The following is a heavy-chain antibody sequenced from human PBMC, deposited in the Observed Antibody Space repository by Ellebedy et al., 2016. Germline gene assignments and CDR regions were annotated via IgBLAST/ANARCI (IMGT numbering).Heavy chain of an antibody. Sequence: GESLKISCAASGFTFSSYGMHWVRQAPGKGLEWVAVIWYDGSNEFYADSVQGRFTIFRDNSKSTLYLQMNSLRVEDTAVFYCAGEAGLTGTQHIPDHWGQGTLVTVSS. CDR2: IWYDGSNE. D-gene: IGHD3-9*01. CDR3: AGEAGLTGTQHIPDH. V-gene: IGHV3-33*01. CDR1: GFTFSSYG. J-gene: IGHJ5*02.